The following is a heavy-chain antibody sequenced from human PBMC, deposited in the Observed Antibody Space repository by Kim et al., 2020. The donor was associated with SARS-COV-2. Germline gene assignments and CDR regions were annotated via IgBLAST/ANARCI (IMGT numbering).Heavy chain of an antibody. J-gene: IGHJ5*02. Sequence: PPRHSRVTISVDTSKNQLSLKLSSVTAADTAVYYCARGSTTPLNWFDPWGQGTLVTVSS. V-gene: IGHV4-59*09. CDR3: ARGSTTPLNWFDP. D-gene: IGHD4-17*01.